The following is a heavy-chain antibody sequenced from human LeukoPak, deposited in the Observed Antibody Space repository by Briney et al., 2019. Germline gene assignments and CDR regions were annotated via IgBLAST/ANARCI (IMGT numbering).Heavy chain of an antibody. V-gene: IGHV1-69*01. Sequence: ASVKVSCKASGGTFSSYAISWVRQAPGQGLEWMGGIIPIFGTANYAQKFQGRVTITADESTSTAYMELSSLRSEDTAVYYCAQDYGGNIPLRYWGQGTLVTVSS. D-gene: IGHD4-23*01. CDR2: IIPIFGTA. J-gene: IGHJ4*02. CDR3: AQDYGGNIPLRY. CDR1: GGTFSSYA.